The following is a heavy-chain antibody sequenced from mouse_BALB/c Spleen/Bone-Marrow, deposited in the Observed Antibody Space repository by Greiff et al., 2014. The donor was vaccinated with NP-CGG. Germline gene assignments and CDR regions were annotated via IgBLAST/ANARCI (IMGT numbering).Heavy chain of an antibody. Sequence: VMLVESGAELARPGASVKMSCMASGYTFTSYTMHWVKQRPGQGLEWIGFINPSSNYTNYNQKFKDKATLTADKSSSTAYMQLSSLTSEDSAVYYCARVLRWSLDYWGQGTTLTVSS. D-gene: IGHD6-2*01. J-gene: IGHJ2*01. V-gene: IGHV1-4*01. CDR3: ARVLRWSLDY. CDR1: GYTFTSYT. CDR2: INPSSNYT.